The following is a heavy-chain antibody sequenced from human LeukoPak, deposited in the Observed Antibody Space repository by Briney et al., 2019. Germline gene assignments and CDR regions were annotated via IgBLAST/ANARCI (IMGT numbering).Heavy chain of an antibody. D-gene: IGHD6-13*01. CDR3: ARDPRRSSQTGYFDY. Sequence: GGSLRLSCATSGFPFETNAMSWVRQAPGKGLEWVATIGNTETFYADSVTGRFTISRDNSKNTVYLQMNSLRPEDTAVYYCARDPRRSSQTGYFDYWGQGTLVTVSS. CDR1: GFPFETNA. CDR2: IGNTET. J-gene: IGHJ4*02. V-gene: IGHV3-66*03.